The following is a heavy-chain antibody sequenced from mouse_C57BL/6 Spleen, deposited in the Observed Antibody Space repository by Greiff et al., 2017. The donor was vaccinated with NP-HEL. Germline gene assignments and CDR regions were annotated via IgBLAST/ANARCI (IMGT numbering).Heavy chain of an antibody. CDR2: IYPGNSDT. CDR3: TRRPYYGSSYAMDY. CDR1: GYTFTSYW. Sequence: VQLQQSGTVLARPGASVKMSCKTSGYTFTSYWMHWVKQRPGQGLEWIGAIYPGNSDTSYNQTFKGKAKLTAVTSDSTAYMQLSSLTNEESAVYYRTRRPYYGSSYAMDYWGQGTSVTVSS. J-gene: IGHJ4*01. V-gene: IGHV1-5*01. D-gene: IGHD1-1*01.